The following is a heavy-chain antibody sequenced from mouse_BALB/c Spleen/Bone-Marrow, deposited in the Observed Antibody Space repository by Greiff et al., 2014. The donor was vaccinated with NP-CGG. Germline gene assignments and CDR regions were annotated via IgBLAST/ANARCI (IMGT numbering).Heavy chain of an antibody. D-gene: IGHD2-4*01. CDR1: GYTFTSYW. Sequence: QVQLKQPGAELVKPGASVKLSCKTSGYTFTSYWIQWVKQRPGQGLGWIGEIFPGTGTTYYNEKFKDKATLTIDTSSSTAYMQLSSLTSEDSAVYFCARKGISTVIASAYYFDYWGQGSTLTVSS. V-gene: IGHV1S132*01. CDR2: IFPGTGTT. CDR3: ARKGISTVIASAYYFDY. J-gene: IGHJ2*01.